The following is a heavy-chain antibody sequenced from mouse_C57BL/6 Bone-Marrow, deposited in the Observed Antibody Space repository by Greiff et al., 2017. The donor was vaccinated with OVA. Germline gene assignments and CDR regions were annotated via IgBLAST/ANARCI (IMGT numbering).Heavy chain of an antibody. V-gene: IGHV7-3*01. CDR1: GFTFTDYY. CDR3: SVCRRYFDV. Sequence: EVKVEESGGGLVQPGGSLSFSCAASGFTFTDYYMSWVRQPPGKALEWLGFIRNKDNGYTTEYSASVKGRFTISRDNSQSILYLQMNALSAEDSGTKFLSVCRRYFDVWGTGTTVTFSS. CDR2: IRNKDNGYTT. J-gene: IGHJ1*03. D-gene: IGHD2-10*02.